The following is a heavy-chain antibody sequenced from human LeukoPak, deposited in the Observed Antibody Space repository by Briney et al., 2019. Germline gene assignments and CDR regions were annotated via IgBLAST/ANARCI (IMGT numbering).Heavy chain of an antibody. D-gene: IGHD3-9*01. J-gene: IGHJ4*02. CDR3: ARGWYYDILTGYYNGFDY. Sequence: PSETLSLTCTVSGGSISSYYWSWLRQPAGKGLEWIGRIYTSGSTNYNPSLKSRVTISVDTSKNQFSLKLSSVTAADTAVYYCARGWYYDILTGYYNGFDYWGQGTLVTVSS. CDR2: IYTSGST. V-gene: IGHV4-4*07. CDR1: GGSISSYY.